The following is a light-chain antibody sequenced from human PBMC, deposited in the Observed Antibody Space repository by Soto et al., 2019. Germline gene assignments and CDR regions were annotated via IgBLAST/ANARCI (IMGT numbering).Light chain of an antibody. CDR1: QSVTNY. J-gene: IGKJ5*01. CDR3: QHRSHWLIP. CDR2: ETI. Sequence: EIVLTQSPATLSFSPGERATLSCRASQSVTNYLAWYQQKAGQAPRLLIYETIHRATGIPARFSGSGSGTDFALPISSLEPEDFAVYYCQHRSHWLIPFGQGTRLEIK. V-gene: IGKV3-11*01.